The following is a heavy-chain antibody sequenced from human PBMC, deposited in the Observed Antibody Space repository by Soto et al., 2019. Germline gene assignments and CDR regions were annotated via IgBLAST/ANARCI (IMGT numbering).Heavy chain of an antibody. CDR1: GFTFSSYG. V-gene: IGHV3-30*18. J-gene: IGHJ4*02. D-gene: IGHD4-17*01. CDR3: AKDLGGDYGGLKFDY. Sequence: GGSLRLSCAASGFTFSSYGMHWVRQAPGKGLEWVAVISYDGSNKYYADSVKGRFTISRDNSRNTLYLQMNSLRAEDTAVYYCAKDLGGDYGGLKFDYWGQGTLVTVSS. CDR2: ISYDGSNK.